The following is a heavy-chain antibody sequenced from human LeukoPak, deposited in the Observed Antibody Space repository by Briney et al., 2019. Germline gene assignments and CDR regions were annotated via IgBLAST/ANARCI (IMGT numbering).Heavy chain of an antibody. V-gene: IGHV1-46*01. CDR1: GYTFTSYY. CDR3: ARDLVTMIVDYYGMDV. J-gene: IGHJ6*02. CDR2: INPSGGST. Sequence: ASVKVSCKASGYTFTSYYMHWVRQAPRQGLEWMGIINPSGGSTSYAQKFQGRVTMTRDTSTSTVYMELSSLRSEDTAVYYCARDLVTMIVDYYGMDVWGQGTTVTVSS. D-gene: IGHD3-22*01.